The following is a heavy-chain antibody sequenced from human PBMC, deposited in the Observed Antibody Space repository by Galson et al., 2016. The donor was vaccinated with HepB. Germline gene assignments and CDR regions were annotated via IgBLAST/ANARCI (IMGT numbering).Heavy chain of an antibody. Sequence: SLRLSCAVSGFTFSNYALHWVRQAPGKGLYWVAVIASDGGTKYYADSVKGRFTISRDLSKNTLYLQMNSLRAEDTAVYYCARAGSSYYVGLDQWGQGTLVTVSS. V-gene: IGHV3-30-3*01. J-gene: IGHJ5*02. D-gene: IGHD3-10*01. CDR1: GFTFSNYA. CDR2: IASDGGTK. CDR3: ARAGSSYYVGLDQ.